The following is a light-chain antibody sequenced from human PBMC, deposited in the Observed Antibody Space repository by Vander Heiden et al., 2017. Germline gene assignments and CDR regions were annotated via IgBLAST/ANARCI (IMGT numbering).Light chain of an antibody. CDR2: DDS. J-gene: IGLJ2*01. CDR1: HIRSQR. Sequence: SYVLTQPPSASVAPGQPARITCGGHHIRSQRLHWYQQKPGQAPVLVVYDDSGRPAGIPGRFSGSNSANAATLTISRVEAGDEADYYCQVWDSSSDHVVFGGGTKLTVL. CDR3: QVWDSSSDHVV. V-gene: IGLV3-21*02.